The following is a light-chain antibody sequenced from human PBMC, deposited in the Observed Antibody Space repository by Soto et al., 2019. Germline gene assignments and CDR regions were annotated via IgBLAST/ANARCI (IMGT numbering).Light chain of an antibody. CDR3: SSYATGDNYV. J-gene: IGLJ1*01. V-gene: IGLV2-8*01. CDR1: SSDVGGYNH. CDR2: EVT. Sequence: QSALTQPPSASGSPGQSVTISCTGTSSDVGGYNHVSWYQQHPGKAPKVVIYEVTKRPSGVPDRFSGSKSGNTASLTVSGLQAEDEDDYYCSSYATGDNYVFGSGTKLTVL.